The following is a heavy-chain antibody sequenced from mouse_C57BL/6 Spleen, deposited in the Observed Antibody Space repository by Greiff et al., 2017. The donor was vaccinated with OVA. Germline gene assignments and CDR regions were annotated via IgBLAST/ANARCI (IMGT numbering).Heavy chain of an antibody. Sequence: DVHLVESGGGLVKPGGSLKLSCAASGFTFSDYGMHWVRQAPEKGLEWVAYISSGSSTIYYADTVKGRFTISRDNAKNTLFLQMTSLRSEDTAMYYCARRSKDWYFDVWGTGTTVTVSS. CDR3: ARRSKDWYFDV. V-gene: IGHV5-17*01. J-gene: IGHJ1*03. CDR2: ISSGSSTI. CDR1: GFTFSDYG.